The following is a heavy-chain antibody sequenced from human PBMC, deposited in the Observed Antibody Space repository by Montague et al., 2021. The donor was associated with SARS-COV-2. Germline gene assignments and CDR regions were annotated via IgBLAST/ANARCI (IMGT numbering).Heavy chain of an antibody. CDR1: GFTFSSYW. Sequence: SLRLSCAASGFTFSSYWMSWVRQAPGKGLEWVANIKQDGSEKYYVDSVKGRFTISRDNAKNSLYLQMNSLRAEDTAVYYCARSSGYCGGDCNSGIDYWGQGTLVTVSS. J-gene: IGHJ4*02. V-gene: IGHV3-7*01. CDR2: IKQDGSEK. D-gene: IGHD2-21*02. CDR3: ARSSGYCGGDCNSGIDY.